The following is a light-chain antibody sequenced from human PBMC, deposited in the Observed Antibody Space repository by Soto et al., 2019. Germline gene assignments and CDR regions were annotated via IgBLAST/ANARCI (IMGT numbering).Light chain of an antibody. V-gene: IGKV3-15*01. CDR3: QQYNNWPLYT. CDR2: GAS. Sequence: EIVMTQSPASLSVSPGERATLSCRASQSVGSNLAWYQQKPGQAPRLLMHGASTRATGIPARFSGSGSGTEFTLTISSLQSEDFAVYYCQQYNNWPLYTFGQGTKLEIK. J-gene: IGKJ2*01. CDR1: QSVGSN.